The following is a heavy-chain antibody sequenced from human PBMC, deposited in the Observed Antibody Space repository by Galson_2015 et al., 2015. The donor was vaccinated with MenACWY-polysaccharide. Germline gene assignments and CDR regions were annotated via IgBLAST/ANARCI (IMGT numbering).Heavy chain of an antibody. V-gene: IGHV3-23*01. CDR1: GFTFSSNA. CDR2: ISGTGDSI. CDR3: AISRGFSSGWKYFDN. J-gene: IGHJ4*02. D-gene: IGHD6-19*01. Sequence: SLRLSCATSGFTFSSNAMSWVRQAPGKGLEWVSAISGTGDSIRYADSVKGRFTISRDASKNTLYLQMSSLRAEDTALYYCAISRGFSSGWKYFDNWGQGTLVTVSA.